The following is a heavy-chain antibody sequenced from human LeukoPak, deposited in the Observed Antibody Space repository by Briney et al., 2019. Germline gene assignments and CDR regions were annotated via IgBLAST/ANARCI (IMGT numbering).Heavy chain of an antibody. Sequence: ASVKVSCKVSGNTLTEVSIHWVRQTPGTGLEWMGGFDPEGDETLYAQKFQGRVTMTRDTSISTAYMDLSRLRSDDTAVYYCARGSIVGATFDYFDYWGQGTLVTVSS. CDR3: ARGSIVGATFDYFDY. CDR1: GNTLTEVS. V-gene: IGHV1-24*01. D-gene: IGHD1-26*01. CDR2: FDPEGDET. J-gene: IGHJ4*02.